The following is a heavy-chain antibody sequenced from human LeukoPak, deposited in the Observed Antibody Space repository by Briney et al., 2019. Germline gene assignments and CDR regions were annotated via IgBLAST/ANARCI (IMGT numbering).Heavy chain of an antibody. CDR3: AKDREGLSSGYDLEYFDY. V-gene: IGHV3-53*01. CDR2: IYSDGNT. Sequence: PGGSLRLSCAASGFAVSSNYMSWVRQAPGKGLEWVSVIYSDGNTNYADSVKGRFSISRDNSKNTLYLQMNSLRAEDTAVYYCAKDREGLSSGYDLEYFDYWGQGTLVTVSS. CDR1: GFAVSSNY. J-gene: IGHJ4*02. D-gene: IGHD5-12*01.